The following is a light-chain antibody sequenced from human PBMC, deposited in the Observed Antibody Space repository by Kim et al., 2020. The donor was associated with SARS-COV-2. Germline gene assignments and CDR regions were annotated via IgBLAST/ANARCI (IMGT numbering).Light chain of an antibody. V-gene: IGKV3-11*01. CDR3: QQRSNWPPLYT. Sequence: EIVLTQSLATLSLSPGERATLSCRASQSVSSYLAWYQQKPGQAPRLLIYVASNRATGIPARFSGSGSGTDFTLTISSLEPEDFAVYYCQQRSNWPPLYTFGQGTKLEI. J-gene: IGKJ2*01. CDR1: QSVSSY. CDR2: VAS.